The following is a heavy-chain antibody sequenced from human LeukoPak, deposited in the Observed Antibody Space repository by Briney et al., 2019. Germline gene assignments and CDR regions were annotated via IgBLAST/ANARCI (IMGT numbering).Heavy chain of an antibody. Sequence: ETLSLTCAVYGGSFSGYYWSWIRQPPGKGLEWVANIKQDGSEKYYVDSVKGRFTISRDNAKNSLYLQMNSLRAEDTAVYYCARDYDDDILTGYPDYWGQGTLVTVSS. J-gene: IGHJ4*02. CDR1: GGSFSGYY. CDR2: IKQDGSEK. CDR3: ARDYDDDILTGYPDY. D-gene: IGHD3-9*01. V-gene: IGHV3-7*01.